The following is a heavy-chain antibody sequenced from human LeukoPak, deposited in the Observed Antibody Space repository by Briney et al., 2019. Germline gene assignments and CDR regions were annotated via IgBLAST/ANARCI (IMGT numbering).Heavy chain of an antibody. CDR2: IIPIFGTA. Sequence: SVKVSCKASGGTSSSYAISWVRQAPGQGLEWMGGIIPIFGTANYAQKFQGRVTITADESTSTAYMELSSLRSEDTAVYYCAREPHYYDSSGYYSYFDYWGQGTLVTVSS. V-gene: IGHV1-69*13. D-gene: IGHD3-22*01. J-gene: IGHJ4*02. CDR1: GGTSSSYA. CDR3: AREPHYYDSSGYYSYFDY.